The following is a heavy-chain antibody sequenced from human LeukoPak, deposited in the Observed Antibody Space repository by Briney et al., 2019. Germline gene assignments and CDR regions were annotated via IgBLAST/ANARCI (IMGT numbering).Heavy chain of an antibody. CDR1: GLSFADYA. Sequence: GRSLRLSCTASGLSFADYAFHWVRQPPGKGLEWVSGISWNSGSIGYADSVKGRFTISRDNAKNSLYLQMNSLRAEDTALYYCARAGESSSWSPSGYWGQGTLVTVSS. V-gene: IGHV3-9*01. D-gene: IGHD6-13*01. J-gene: IGHJ4*02. CDR2: ISWNSGSI. CDR3: ARAGESSSWSPSGY.